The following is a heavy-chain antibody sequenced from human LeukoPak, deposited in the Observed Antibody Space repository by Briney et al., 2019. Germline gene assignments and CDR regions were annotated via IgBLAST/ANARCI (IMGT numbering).Heavy chain of an antibody. CDR2: IYSSGRT. Sequence: SETLSLTCTVSGGSISSYYWSWIRQPPGKGLEWIGYIYSSGRTTYNPSLKSRLTISVDTSENQFSLRLTSVTAADKAVYYCARDYGGKFDYWGQGTLVTVSS. CDR3: ARDYGGKFDY. CDR1: GGSISSYY. J-gene: IGHJ4*02. V-gene: IGHV4-59*01. D-gene: IGHD4-23*01.